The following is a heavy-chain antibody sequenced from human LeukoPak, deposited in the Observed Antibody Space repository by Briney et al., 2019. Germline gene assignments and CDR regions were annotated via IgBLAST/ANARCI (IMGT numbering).Heavy chain of an antibody. V-gene: IGHV1-18*01. CDR1: GYTFTSYG. Sequence: GASVKVSCKASGYTFTSYGIGWVRQAPGQGLEWMGWISAYNGNTNYAQKLQGRVTMTRDTSTSTVYMELSSLRSEDTAVYYCARDNYDILTGYRKELDYWGQGTLVTVSS. CDR2: ISAYNGNT. J-gene: IGHJ4*02. CDR3: ARDNYDILTGYRKELDY. D-gene: IGHD3-9*01.